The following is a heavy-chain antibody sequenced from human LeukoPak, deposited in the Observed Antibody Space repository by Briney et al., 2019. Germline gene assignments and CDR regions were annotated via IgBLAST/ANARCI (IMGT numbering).Heavy chain of an antibody. Sequence: GGSLRLSCAASGFTFTNVWMSWVRQAPGKGLEWVGRIKSKTDGGTTDYAAPVKGRFTISRDDSKTTLSLQMNSLKTEDTAMYYCTTEYDSTGYYYAFDYWGQGTLVTVSS. CDR1: GFTFTNVW. J-gene: IGHJ4*02. CDR3: TTEYDSTGYYYAFDY. V-gene: IGHV3-15*01. D-gene: IGHD3-22*01. CDR2: IKSKTDGGTT.